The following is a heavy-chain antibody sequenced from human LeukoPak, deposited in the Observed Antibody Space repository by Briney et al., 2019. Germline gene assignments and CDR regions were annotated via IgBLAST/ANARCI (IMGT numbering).Heavy chain of an antibody. V-gene: IGHV3-23*01. Sequence: PGGSLRLSCVASGFSFSTYAMSWVRQAPGKRLEWVSVISNSGESIAYADSVKGRFTISRDNSKNTLYLQMNSLSADDTAVYYCAKDLLSQQVARCFDYWGQGTLVTVSS. CDR3: AKDLLSQQVARCFDY. CDR2: ISNSGESI. D-gene: IGHD6-13*01. CDR1: GFSFSTYA. J-gene: IGHJ4*02.